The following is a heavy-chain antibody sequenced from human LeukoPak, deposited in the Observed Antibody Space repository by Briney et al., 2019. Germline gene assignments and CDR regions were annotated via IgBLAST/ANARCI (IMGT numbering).Heavy chain of an antibody. V-gene: IGHV3-48*03. Sequence: GGSLRLSCAASGFTFSSYEMNWVRQAPGRGLEWVSYISSSGSTIYYADSVKGRFTISRDNAKNSLYLQMHSLRAEDTAVYYCARWDYYMDVWGKGTTVTVSS. CDR1: GFTFSSYE. CDR3: ARWDYYMDV. CDR2: ISSSGSTI. J-gene: IGHJ6*03.